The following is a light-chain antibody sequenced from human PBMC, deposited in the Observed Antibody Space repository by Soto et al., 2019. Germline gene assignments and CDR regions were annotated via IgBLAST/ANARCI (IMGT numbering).Light chain of an antibody. CDR2: AAS. J-gene: IGKJ5*01. Sequence: IQMTQSPSTLSASVGDRVTITCRASQAISSWLAWYQQKPGKAPKLLIYAASSLQSGVPSRFSGSGSGTEFTLTINSLQSEDFATYYCQQHNSYSSTFGQGTRLEI. CDR3: QQHNSYSST. CDR1: QAISSW. V-gene: IGKV1-5*03.